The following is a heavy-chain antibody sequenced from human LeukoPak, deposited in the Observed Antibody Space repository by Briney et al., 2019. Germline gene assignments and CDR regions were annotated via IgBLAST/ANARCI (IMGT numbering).Heavy chain of an antibody. CDR3: ARVIPYRRITMLVVASGVWYFDY. D-gene: IGHD3-22*01. J-gene: IGHJ4*02. V-gene: IGHV3-48*04. CDR1: GFTFSSYS. Sequence: PGGSLRLSCAASGFTFSSYSMNWVRQAPGKGLEWVSYISSSGSTIYYADSVKGRFTISRDNAKNSLYLQMNSLRAEDTAVYYCARVIPYRRITMLVVASGVWYFDYWGQGTLVTVSS. CDR2: ISSSGSTI.